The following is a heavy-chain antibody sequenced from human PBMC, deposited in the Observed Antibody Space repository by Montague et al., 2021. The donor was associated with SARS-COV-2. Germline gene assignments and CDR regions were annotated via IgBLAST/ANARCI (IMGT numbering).Heavy chain of an antibody. J-gene: IGHJ6*02. D-gene: IGHD2-2*01. V-gene: IGHV4-34*01. CDR2: INHSGST. CDR3: ARVRAVPAAMRIFSLGRSYYGMDV. CDR1: GGSFSGYY. Sequence: SETLSLTCAVYGGSFSGYYLSWIRQPPGKGLEWIGEINHSGSTKYNPSLKSRVTISVDTSKNQFSLKLSSVTAADTAVYYCARVRAVPAAMRIFSLGRSYYGMDVWAKGPRSPSP.